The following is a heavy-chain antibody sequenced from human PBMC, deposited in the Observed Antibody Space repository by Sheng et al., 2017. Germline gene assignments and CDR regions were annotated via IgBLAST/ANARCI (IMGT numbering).Heavy chain of an antibody. CDR3: ARVITMIVVAVDY. Sequence: QVQLQESGPGLVKPSETLSLTCTVSGYSISSGYYWGWIRQPPGKGLEWIGSIYHSGSTHYNPSLKSRGTISVDTSKNQFSLRLSSVTAADTAVYYCARVITMIVVAVDYWGQGTLVTVSS. CDR1: GYSISSGYY. D-gene: IGHD3-22*01. CDR2: IYHSGST. J-gene: IGHJ4*02. V-gene: IGHV4-38-2*02.